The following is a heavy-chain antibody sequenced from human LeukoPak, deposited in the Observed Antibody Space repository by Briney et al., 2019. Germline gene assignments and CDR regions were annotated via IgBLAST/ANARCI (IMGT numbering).Heavy chain of an antibody. J-gene: IGHJ4*02. CDR1: GFTFSTYS. CDR2: ISYSSSPI. CDR3: ARAVGNHFDY. D-gene: IGHD4-23*01. Sequence: GGSLRLSCAASGFTFSTYSMKWVRQAPGKGLECVSYISYSSSPIYYADSVKGRFTISRDNAKNSLYLQMNSLRAEDTAVYYCARAVGNHFDYWGQGTLVSVSS. V-gene: IGHV3-48*01.